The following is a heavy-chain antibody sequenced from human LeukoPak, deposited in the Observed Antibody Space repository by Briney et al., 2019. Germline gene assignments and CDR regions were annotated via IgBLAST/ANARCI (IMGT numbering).Heavy chain of an antibody. D-gene: IGHD3-22*01. CDR3: ARGGSYYYDSSGYYGNFDY. CDR1: VYTFTSYG. V-gene: IGHV1-18*01. CDR2: ISAYNGNT. Sequence: GASVKVSCKASVYTFTSYGISWVRQAPGQGLEWMGWISAYNGNTNYAQKLQGRVTMTTDTSTSTGYMELRSLRSDDTAVYYCARGGSYYYDSSGYYGNFDYWGQGTLVTVPS. J-gene: IGHJ4*02.